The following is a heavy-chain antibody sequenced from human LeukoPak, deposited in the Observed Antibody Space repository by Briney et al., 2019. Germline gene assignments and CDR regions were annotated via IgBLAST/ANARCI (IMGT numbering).Heavy chain of an antibody. J-gene: IGHJ6*02. D-gene: IGHD6-19*01. CDR1: GLTFSDYY. CDR2: ISSSGSTI. Sequence: GGSLRLSCAASGLTFSDYYMSWIRQAPGKGLEWVSYISSSGSTIYYADSVKGRFTISRDNAKNSLYLQMNSLRAEDTAVYYCARVKQWLVRDGYYYGMDVWGQGTTVTVSS. V-gene: IGHV3-11*01. CDR3: ARVKQWLVRDGYYYGMDV.